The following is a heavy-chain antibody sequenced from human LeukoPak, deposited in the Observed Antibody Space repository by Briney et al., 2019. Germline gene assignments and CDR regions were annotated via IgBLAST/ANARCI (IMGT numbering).Heavy chain of an antibody. V-gene: IGHV4-59*01. D-gene: IGHD6-13*01. Sequence: SETLSLTCTVSGGSISSYYWSWIRQPPGKGLEWIGYIYYSGSTNYNPSLKSRVTISVDTSKNQFSLKLSSVTAADTAVYYCARDHEYSSSWPYYFDCWGQGTLVTVSS. CDR1: GGSISSYY. CDR2: IYYSGST. J-gene: IGHJ4*02. CDR3: ARDHEYSSSWPYYFDC.